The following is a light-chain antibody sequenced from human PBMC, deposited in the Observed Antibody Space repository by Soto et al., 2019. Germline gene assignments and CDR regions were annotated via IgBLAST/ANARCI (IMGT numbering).Light chain of an antibody. CDR3: SSYTSSSL. V-gene: IGLV2-14*01. Sequence: QSALTQPASVSGSPGQSITISRTGTSSDVGGYNYVSWYQQHPGKAPKLMIYDVSNRPSGVSNRFSGSKSGNTASLTISGLQAEDEADYYCSSYTSSSLFGGGTKLTVL. CDR2: DVS. J-gene: IGLJ2*01. CDR1: SSDVGGYNY.